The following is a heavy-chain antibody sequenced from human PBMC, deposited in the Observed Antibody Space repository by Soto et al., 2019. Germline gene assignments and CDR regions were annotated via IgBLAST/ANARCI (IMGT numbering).Heavy chain of an antibody. CDR1: VGSFSGYY. V-gene: IGHV4-34*01. CDR3: ARGRDDCSSTSCSAYSYYYYMAV. CDR2: INHSGST. Sequence: PAETLCLTCSVYVGSFSGYYWSWIRQPPGKGLEWIGEINHSGSTNYNPSLKSRVTISVDTSKNQFSLKLSSVTAADTAVYYCARGRDDCSSTSCSAYSYYYYMAVWGKGTTVTVSS. D-gene: IGHD2-2*01. J-gene: IGHJ6*03.